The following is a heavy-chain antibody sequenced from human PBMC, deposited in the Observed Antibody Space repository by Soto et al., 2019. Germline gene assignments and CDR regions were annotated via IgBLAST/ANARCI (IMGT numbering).Heavy chain of an antibody. D-gene: IGHD4-17*01. Sequence: ASVKVSCKASGYTFTSYDINWVRQATGQGLEWMGWMNPNSGNTGYVQKFQGRLTITKDTSKNQVVLTMTNMDPVDTATYYCARTTDENSVTTIRSWFDPWGQGTLVTVSS. J-gene: IGHJ5*02. CDR3: ARTTDENSVTTIRSWFDP. CDR1: GYTFTSYD. V-gene: IGHV1-8*01. CDR2: MNPNSGNT.